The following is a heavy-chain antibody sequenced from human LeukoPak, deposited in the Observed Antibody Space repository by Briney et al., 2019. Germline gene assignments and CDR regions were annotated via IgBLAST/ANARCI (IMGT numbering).Heavy chain of an antibody. CDR1: GFTFSTYA. V-gene: IGHV3-23*01. CDR3: AKPGFCGGTGCYGYFQH. J-gene: IGHJ1*01. CDR2: ISGSGSST. D-gene: IGHD2-2*01. Sequence: GGSLRLSCAAPGFTFSTYAVSWVRQAPGKGLEWVSTISGSGSSTYHADSVKGRFTISRDNSKSTLYLQMNSLRAEDTAVYYCAKPGFCGGTGCYGYFQHWGQGTLVTVSS.